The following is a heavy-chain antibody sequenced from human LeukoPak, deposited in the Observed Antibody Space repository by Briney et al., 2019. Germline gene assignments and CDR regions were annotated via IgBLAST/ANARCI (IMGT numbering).Heavy chain of an antibody. CDR3: SRIPITTTTSLDY. J-gene: IGHJ4*02. CDR1: GFTFSSYW. CDR2: INSDGSST. Sequence: GSLRLSCAASGFTFSSYWMHWVRQPPGKGLVWVSRINSDGSSTDYADSVKGRFTISRDNAKNTLYLQMSSLRDEDTAVYYCSRIPITTTTSLDYWGQGTLVTVSS. V-gene: IGHV3-74*01. D-gene: IGHD1-20*01.